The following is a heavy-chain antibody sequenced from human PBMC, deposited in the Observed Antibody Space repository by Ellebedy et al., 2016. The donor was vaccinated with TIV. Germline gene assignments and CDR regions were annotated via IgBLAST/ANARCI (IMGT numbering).Heavy chain of an antibody. CDR3: TRDSSGWFGIFLNYYEH. V-gene: IGHV3-7*03. D-gene: IGHD3-10*01. Sequence: GGSLRLXCVASGFAFSTFWMTWVRQAPGKGLEWVANIGPVGYDKYYVDSVAGRFTVSRDNAKNSLYLQMDSLRAEDTAVYYCTRDSSGWFGIFLNYYEHWGQGTLVAVSS. J-gene: IGHJ4*02. CDR1: GFAFSTFW. CDR2: IGPVGYDK.